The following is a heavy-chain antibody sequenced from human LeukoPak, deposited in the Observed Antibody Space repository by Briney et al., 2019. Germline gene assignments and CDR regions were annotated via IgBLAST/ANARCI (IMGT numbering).Heavy chain of an antibody. V-gene: IGHV3-64*01. CDR1: GFTFSSYA. Sequence: GGSLRLSCAASGFTFSSYAMHWVRQAPGKGLEYVSAISSNGGSTYYANSVKGRFTISRDNPKNTLYLQMGSLRAEDMAVYYCARGEEVLGYCSSTSCYAFDYWGQGTLVTVSS. D-gene: IGHD2-2*01. J-gene: IGHJ4*02. CDR2: ISSNGGST. CDR3: ARGEEVLGYCSSTSCYAFDY.